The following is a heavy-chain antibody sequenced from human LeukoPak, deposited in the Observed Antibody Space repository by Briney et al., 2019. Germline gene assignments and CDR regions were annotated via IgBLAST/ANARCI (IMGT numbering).Heavy chain of an antibody. CDR2: IYTSGTT. D-gene: IGHD6-19*01. V-gene: IGHV4-61*02. CDR1: GGSVRRGNYY. CDR3: ARDLHGSGIDY. Sequence: SETLSLTCTVSGGSVRRGNYYWTWIRQPAGSGLEWIGRIYTSGTTDYNPSLRTRVTISVDASRNQFSLNLSSVTAADTAVYYCARDLHGSGIDYWGQGTLVTVSS. J-gene: IGHJ4*02.